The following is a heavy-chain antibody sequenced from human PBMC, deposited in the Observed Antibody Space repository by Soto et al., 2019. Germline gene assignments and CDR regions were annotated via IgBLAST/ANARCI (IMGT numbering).Heavy chain of an antibody. Sequence: GGCLRISCASSAFPFTNYSMSWVRQATGKGLEWVSGIGGSGRTTYYADSVKGRFTISRDNSNNTLFLQMNSLRAEDTAVYYCAKSRYSDSSGDFYDFWGQGTLVTVSS. V-gene: IGHV3-23*01. CDR2: IGGSGRTT. D-gene: IGHD3-22*01. J-gene: IGHJ4*02. CDR3: AKSRYSDSSGDFYDF. CDR1: AFPFTNYS.